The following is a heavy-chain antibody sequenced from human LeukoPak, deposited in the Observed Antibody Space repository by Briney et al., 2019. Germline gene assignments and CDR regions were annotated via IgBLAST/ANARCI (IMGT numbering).Heavy chain of an antibody. V-gene: IGHV3-30*02. Sequence: GGSLRLSCAASGFTFSSYGMHWVRQAPGKGLEWVAFIRYDGSNKYYADSVKGRFTISRDNSKNTLYLQMNSLRAEDTAVYYCAKEATARGDAFDIWGQGTMVTVSS. CDR3: AKEATARGDAFDI. J-gene: IGHJ3*02. D-gene: IGHD3-10*01. CDR2: IRYDGSNK. CDR1: GFTFSSYG.